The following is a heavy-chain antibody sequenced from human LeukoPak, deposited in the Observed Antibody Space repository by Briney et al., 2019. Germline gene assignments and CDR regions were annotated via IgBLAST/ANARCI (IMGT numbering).Heavy chain of an antibody. D-gene: IGHD6-6*01. J-gene: IGHJ4*02. CDR2: ISAYNGNT. CDR3: ARDLPGRQLVANDY. Sequence: ASVKVSCKASGYTFTSYGISWVRQAPGQGLEWMGWISAYNGNTNYAQKLQGRVTMTTDTSTSTAYMELRSLRSDDTAVYYCARDLPGRQLVANDYWGQGTLVTVSS. V-gene: IGHV1-18*01. CDR1: GYTFTSYG.